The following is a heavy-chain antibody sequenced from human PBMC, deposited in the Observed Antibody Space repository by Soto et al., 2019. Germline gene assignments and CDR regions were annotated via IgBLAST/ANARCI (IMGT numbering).Heavy chain of an antibody. Sequence: QVQLVQSGAEVKKPGASVKVSCKASGYTFTSYAMHWVRQAPGQRLEWMGWINAGNGNTKYSQKFQGRVTITRDTSASTAYMELSSLRSEDTAVYYCARRVTFHYDSSGHSLPCLYYYYGMDVWGQGTTVTVSS. J-gene: IGHJ6*02. CDR3: ARRVTFHYDSSGHSLPCLYYYYGMDV. D-gene: IGHD3-22*01. CDR2: INAGNGNT. V-gene: IGHV1-3*01. CDR1: GYTFTSYA.